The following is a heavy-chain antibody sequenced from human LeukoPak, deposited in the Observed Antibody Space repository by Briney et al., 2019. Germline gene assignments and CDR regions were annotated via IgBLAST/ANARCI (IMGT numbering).Heavy chain of an antibody. J-gene: IGHJ6*02. CDR1: GGTFSSYA. CDR2: ISAYNGNT. D-gene: IGHD6-19*01. Sequence: ASVKVSCKASGGTFSSYAISWVRQAPGQGLEWMGWISAYNGNTNYAQKLQGRVTMTTDTSTSTAYMELRSLRSDDTAVYYCARDDGAVAGPSPYYYYYGMDVWGQGTTVTVSS. CDR3: ARDDGAVAGPSPYYYYYGMDV. V-gene: IGHV1-18*01.